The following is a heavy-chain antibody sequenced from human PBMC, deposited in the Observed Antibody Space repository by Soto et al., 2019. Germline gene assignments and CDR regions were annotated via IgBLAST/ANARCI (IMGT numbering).Heavy chain of an antibody. J-gene: IGHJ5*02. D-gene: IGHD6-6*01. CDR2: ISSSGSNI. CDR3: VRRVYPGNP. V-gene: IGHV3-48*03. Sequence: GGSLRLSCAASGFTFSSYDVNWVRQAPGKELEWVSYISSSGSNIYYADSVKGRFTISRDKAKNSLYLQMNSLRAADTAVYYCVRRVYPGNPGGQGTLVPV. CDR1: GFTFSSYD.